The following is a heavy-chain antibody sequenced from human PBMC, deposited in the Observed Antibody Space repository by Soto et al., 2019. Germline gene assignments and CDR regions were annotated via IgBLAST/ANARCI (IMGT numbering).Heavy chain of an antibody. CDR1: GGSISSSSYY. D-gene: IGHD2-2*01. V-gene: IGHV4-39*01. CDR3: AGGSSSTSFLSFLDY. CDR2: IYYSGST. Sequence: SETLSLTCTVSGGSISSSSYYWGWIRQPPGKGLEWIGSIYYSGSTYYNPSLKSRVTISVDTSKNQFFLKLSSVTAADTAVYYCAGGSSSTSFLSFLDYWGQGTLVTVSS. J-gene: IGHJ4*02.